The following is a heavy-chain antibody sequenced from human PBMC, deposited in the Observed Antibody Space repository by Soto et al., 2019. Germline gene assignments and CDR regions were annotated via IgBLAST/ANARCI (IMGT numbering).Heavy chain of an antibody. D-gene: IGHD2-2*01. CDR3: AKDPPWTVGPLAMDV. CDR2: FSGSGGSI. Sequence: GGSLRLSCVASGFTFSTHAMSWVRQVPGKGLEWVSTFSGSGGSIYYGESVKGRFTISRDDPKNTLYLDMNSLRVEDTAVYYCAKDPPWTVGPLAMDVWGQGTTVTVSS. CDR1: GFTFSTHA. J-gene: IGHJ6*02. V-gene: IGHV3-23*01.